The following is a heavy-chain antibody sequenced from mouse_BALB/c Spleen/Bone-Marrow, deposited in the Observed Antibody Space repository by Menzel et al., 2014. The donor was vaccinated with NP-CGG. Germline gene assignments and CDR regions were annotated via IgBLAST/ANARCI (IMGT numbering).Heavy chain of an antibody. CDR1: GYNFTSYW. CDR3: ASGVYYAMDY. J-gene: IGHJ4*01. Sequence: QVQLQQSGAERVKPGTSVTLSCKASGYNFTSYWVNWVKLRPGQGLEGIGDIYPVSASTNYNEKFRSKATLTVDTSSSTAYMQLSNLASDDSALYYCASGVYYAMDYWGQGTSVTVSS. CDR2: IYPVSAST. V-gene: IGHV1-55*01.